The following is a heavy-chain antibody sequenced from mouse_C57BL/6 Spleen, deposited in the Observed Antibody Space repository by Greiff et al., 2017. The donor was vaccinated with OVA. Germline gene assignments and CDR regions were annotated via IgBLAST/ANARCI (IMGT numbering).Heavy chain of an antibody. Sequence: EVQGVESGEGLVKPGGSLKLSCAASGFTFSSYAMSWVRQTPEKRLEWVAYISSGGDYIYYADTVKGRFTISRDNARNTLYLQMSSLKSEDTAMYYCTKIYYGSSYVDYWGQGTTLTVSS. CDR2: ISSGGDYI. D-gene: IGHD1-1*01. CDR1: GFTFSSYA. CDR3: TKIYYGSSYVDY. V-gene: IGHV5-9-1*02. J-gene: IGHJ2*01.